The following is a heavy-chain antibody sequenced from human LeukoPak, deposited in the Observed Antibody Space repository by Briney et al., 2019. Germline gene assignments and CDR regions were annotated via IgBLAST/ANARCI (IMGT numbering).Heavy chain of an antibody. CDR1: GGSISSSSYF. V-gene: IGHV4-39*07. CDR2: IYYSGST. J-gene: IGHJ6*02. D-gene: IGHD2-21*02. Sequence: SETLSLTCTVSGGSISSSSYFWGWIRQPPGKGLEWIGRIYYSGSTYYNPSLKSRVTISVDTSKNQFSLKLSSVTAADTAVYYCARTDPLAYCGGDCYSNYYYGMDVWGQGTTVTVSS. CDR3: ARTDPLAYCGGDCYSNYYYGMDV.